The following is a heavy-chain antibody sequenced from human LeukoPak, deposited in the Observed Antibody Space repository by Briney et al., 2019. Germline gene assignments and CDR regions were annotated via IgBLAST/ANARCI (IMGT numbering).Heavy chain of an antibody. Sequence: SETLSLTCTVSGYSISSGYYWGWIRPPPGKGLEWIGSIYHSGSTYYNPSLKSRVTISVDTSKNQFSLKLSSVTAADTAVYYCARSILMYYYDSGFDIWGQGTMVTVSS. CDR3: ARSILMYYYDSGFDI. CDR1: GYSISSGYY. D-gene: IGHD3-22*01. J-gene: IGHJ3*02. V-gene: IGHV4-38-2*02. CDR2: IYHSGST.